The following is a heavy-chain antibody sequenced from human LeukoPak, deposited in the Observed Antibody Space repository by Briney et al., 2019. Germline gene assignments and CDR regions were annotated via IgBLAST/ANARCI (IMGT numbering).Heavy chain of an antibody. CDR3: AKSPAPYYYYYGMDV. J-gene: IGHJ6*02. CDR1: EFTFSSYA. V-gene: IGHV3-23*01. CDR2: ISGSGGST. Sequence: GGSLRLSCAASEFTFSSYAMSWVRQAPGKGLEWVSAISGSGGSTYYADSVKGRFTISRDNSKNTLYLQMNSLRAEDTAVYYCAKSPAPYYYYYGMDVWGQGTTVTVSS.